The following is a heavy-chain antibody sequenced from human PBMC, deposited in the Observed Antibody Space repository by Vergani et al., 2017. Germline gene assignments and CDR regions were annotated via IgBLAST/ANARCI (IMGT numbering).Heavy chain of an antibody. J-gene: IGHJ4*02. CDR2: IRYDGSNK. Sequence: QVQLVESGGGVVQPGGSLRLSCAASGFTFSSYGMHWVRQAPGKGLEWVAFIRYDGSNKYYADSVKGRFTISRDNSKNTLYLQMNSLRAEDTAVYYCAKDLYEYVWRSFTSPPLYFDYWSQGTLVSVYS. CDR1: GFTFSSYG. V-gene: IGHV3-30*02. CDR3: AKDLYEYVWRSFTSPPLYFDY. D-gene: IGHD3-16*01.